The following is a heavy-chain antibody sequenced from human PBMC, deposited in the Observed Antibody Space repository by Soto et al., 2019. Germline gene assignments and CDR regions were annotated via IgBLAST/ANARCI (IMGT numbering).Heavy chain of an antibody. Sequence: QVQLVQSGAEVKKPGSSVKVSCKASGDTFSSYAISWVRQAPGQGLEWMGGIIPIFGTANYAQKFQGRVTITADESTSTAYMDLSCLRSGDTPVYYCARGLVPAANEEYYFDYWGQGTLVTVSS. CDR1: GDTFSSYA. V-gene: IGHV1-69*01. CDR2: IIPIFGTA. D-gene: IGHD2-2*01. J-gene: IGHJ4*02. CDR3: ARGLVPAANEEYYFDY.